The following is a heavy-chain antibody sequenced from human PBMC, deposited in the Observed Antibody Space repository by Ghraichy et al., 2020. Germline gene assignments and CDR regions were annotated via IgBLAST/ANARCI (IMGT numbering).Heavy chain of an antibody. CDR2: ISSSGSTI. D-gene: IGHD3-22*01. CDR3: ASSPTYYYDSRSFDY. J-gene: IGHJ4*02. CDR1: GFTFSSYE. V-gene: IGHV3-48*03. Sequence: GGSLRLSCAASGFTFSSYEMNWVRQAPGKGLEWVSYISSSGSTIYYADSVKGRFTISRDNAKNSLYLQMNSLRAEDTAVYYCASSPTYYYDSRSFDYWGQGTLVTVSS.